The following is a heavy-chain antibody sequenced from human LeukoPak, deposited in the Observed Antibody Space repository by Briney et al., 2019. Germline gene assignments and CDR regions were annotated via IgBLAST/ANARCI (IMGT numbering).Heavy chain of an antibody. V-gene: IGHV4-4*07. CDR1: GGSINSYY. CDR2: VYSSGNT. D-gene: IGHD4-23*01. J-gene: IGHJ4*02. CDR3: ARGGKATVVTM. Sequence: PSETLSLTCTVSGGSINSYYGSWIRQPAGEGLEWIGRVYSSGNTNYNPSLKSRVSMSVDTSKNQFSLKLTSVTAADTAVYYCARGGKATVVTMWGQGILVTVSS.